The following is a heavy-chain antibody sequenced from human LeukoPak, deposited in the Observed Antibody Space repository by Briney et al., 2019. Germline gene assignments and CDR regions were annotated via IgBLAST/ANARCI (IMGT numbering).Heavy chain of an antibody. CDR3: AKAPGYCTNGVCSFPYYYYYMDV. V-gene: IGHV3-23*01. J-gene: IGHJ6*03. CDR1: GFTFNDYY. Sequence: PGGSLRLSCAASGFTFNDYYMSWTRQAPGKGLEWVSAISGSGGSTYYADSVKGRFTISRDNSKNTLYLQMNSLRAEGTAVYYCAKAPGYCTNGVCSFPYYYYYMDVWGKGTTVTVSS. CDR2: ISGSGGST. D-gene: IGHD2-8*01.